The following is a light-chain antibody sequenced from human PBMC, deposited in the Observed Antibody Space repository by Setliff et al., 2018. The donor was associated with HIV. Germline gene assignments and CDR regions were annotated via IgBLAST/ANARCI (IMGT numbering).Light chain of an antibody. CDR2: DVN. CDR3: SSYTSSSIYV. CDR1: SSDVGGYNY. J-gene: IGLJ1*01. Sequence: QSVLAQPASVSGSPGQSITISCTGTSSDVGGYNYVSWYQRHPGKAPKVMIYDVNKRPSRVSNRFSGSKSGNTASLTISGLQADDEADYYCSSYTSSSIYVFGTGTKVTVL. V-gene: IGLV2-14*01.